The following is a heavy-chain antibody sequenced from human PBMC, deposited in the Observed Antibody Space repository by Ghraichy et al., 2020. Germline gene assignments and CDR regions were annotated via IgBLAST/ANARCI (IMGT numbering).Heavy chain of an antibody. D-gene: IGHD3-3*01. CDR3: AREPRVAPSAETAAVGVFDI. CDR1: GDSIISNNW. V-gene: IGHV4-4*02. J-gene: IGHJ3*02. CDR2: IYHSGST. Sequence: SETLSLTCAVIGDSIISNNWWTWVRQPPGRGLEWIGEIYHSGSTNYNPSFKSRVIVSLDESKNQLSLKLTSVTAADTALYYCAREPRVAPSAETAAVGVFDIWGQGTMVTVSS.